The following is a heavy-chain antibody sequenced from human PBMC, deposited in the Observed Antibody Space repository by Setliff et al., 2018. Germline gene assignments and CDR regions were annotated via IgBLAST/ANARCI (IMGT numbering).Heavy chain of an antibody. D-gene: IGHD3-10*01. Sequence: GASVKVSCKASGYRFSNYGISWVRQAPGQGLEWMGWISGYNGNTDYAQNLQGRVTMTIDTSTSTAYMELSSLGSEDTAVYYCAGGQPLVRKYYYYMDVWGKGTTVTVSS. J-gene: IGHJ6*03. CDR3: AGGQPLVRKYYYYMDV. V-gene: IGHV1-18*01. CDR1: GYRFSNYG. CDR2: ISGYNGNT.